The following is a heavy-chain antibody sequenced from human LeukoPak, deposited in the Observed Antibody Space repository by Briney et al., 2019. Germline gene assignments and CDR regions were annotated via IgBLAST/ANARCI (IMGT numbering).Heavy chain of an antibody. CDR1: GFTFSSYA. CDR3: TTGTLRPIYDFWSGPNYYMDV. D-gene: IGHD3-3*01. V-gene: IGHV3-30*04. Sequence: PGGSLRLSCAASGFTFSSYAMHWVRQAPGKGLEWVAVISYDGSNKYYADSVKGRFTISRDNSKNTLYLQMNSLRAEDTAVYYCTTGTLRPIYDFWSGPNYYMDVWGKGTTVTVSS. CDR2: ISYDGSNK. J-gene: IGHJ6*03.